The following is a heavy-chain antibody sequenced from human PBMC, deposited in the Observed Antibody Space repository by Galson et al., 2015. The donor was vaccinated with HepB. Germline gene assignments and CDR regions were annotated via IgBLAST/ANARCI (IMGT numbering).Heavy chain of an antibody. CDR1: GSALSDLA. J-gene: IGHJ4*02. CDR3: ATAGDYYDNSAFDY. CDR2: FDPEDGET. V-gene: IGHV1-24*01. D-gene: IGHD3-22*01. Sequence: SVKVSCKVSGSALSDLALHWVRQAPGKGPEWMGGFDPEDGETIYAQKFQGRVTMTEDTSTDTAYMELSSLRSEDTALYFCATAGDYYDNSAFDYWGQGTVATVSS.